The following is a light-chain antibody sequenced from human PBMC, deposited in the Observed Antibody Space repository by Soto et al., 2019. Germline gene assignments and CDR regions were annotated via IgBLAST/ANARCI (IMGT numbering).Light chain of an antibody. J-gene: IGLJ1*01. CDR2: EVT. Sequence: SALTQPASVSGSPGQSITISCTGTSSDVGGFNSVCWYQQHPGNAPKLMIYEVTDRPSGVSNRFSGSKSGNTASLTISGLQAEDEAEYFCFSFTTTSTHVFGTGTKVTVL. CDR3: FSFTTTSTHV. CDR1: SSDVGGFNS. V-gene: IGLV2-14*01.